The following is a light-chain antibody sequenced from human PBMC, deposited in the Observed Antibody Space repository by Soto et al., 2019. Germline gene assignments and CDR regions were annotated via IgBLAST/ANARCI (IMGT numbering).Light chain of an antibody. CDR3: QHYNDLPLT. CDR1: QSISNN. Sequence: EIVMTQSPATLSVSPGERATLSCRASQSISNNLAWYQQKPGQAPRLLIYGASTRATGIPARFSGSGSGTEFPLTFSSLQSEDFAVYSCQHYNDLPLTFGGGTTVEIK. V-gene: IGKV3-15*01. CDR2: GAS. J-gene: IGKJ4*01.